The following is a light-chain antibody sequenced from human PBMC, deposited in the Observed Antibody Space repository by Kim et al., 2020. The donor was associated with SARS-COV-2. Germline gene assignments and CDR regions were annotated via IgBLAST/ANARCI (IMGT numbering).Light chain of an antibody. Sequence: QSVLTQPPSASGTPGQRVTISCSGSNSNIGRNGVDWYQHLPGTAPKLLIYNNYQRPSGVPDRVSGSKSGTSASLAISGLQSEDEVDYYCASWDDSLNGHVFGTGTKVTVL. CDR1: NSNIGRNG. J-gene: IGLJ1*01. V-gene: IGLV1-44*01. CDR3: ASWDDSLNGHV. CDR2: NNY.